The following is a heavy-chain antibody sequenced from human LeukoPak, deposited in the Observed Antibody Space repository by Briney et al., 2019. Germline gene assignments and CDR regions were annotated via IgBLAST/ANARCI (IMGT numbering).Heavy chain of an antibody. CDR2: ITSSGTYI. D-gene: IGHD1-26*01. Sequence: GGSLRLSCAASGFTFNNYNMNWVRQAPGKALEWVSSITSSGTYIFYADSVKGRFTISRDNAKNSLYLQMNSLGPEDTAVYYCARDPYSGNYGNYYYYYMDVWGKGTTVTVSS. CDR3: ARDPYSGNYGNYYYYYMDV. J-gene: IGHJ6*03. V-gene: IGHV3-21*01. CDR1: GFTFNNYN.